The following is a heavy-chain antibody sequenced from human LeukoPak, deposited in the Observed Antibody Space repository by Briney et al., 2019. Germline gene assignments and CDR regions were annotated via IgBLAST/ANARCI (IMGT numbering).Heavy chain of an antibody. CDR1: GFTFSSYE. V-gene: IGHV3-21*01. D-gene: IGHD6-19*01. CDR3: ARGDDGSGWRGDAFDI. CDR2: ISTSSNYI. Sequence: GGSLTLSCAASGFTFSSYEMNWVRQAPGKGLEWVSSISTSSNYIYYAASVKGRFTISRDNAKNSLYLQMNSLRAEDTALYYWARGDDGSGWRGDAFDIWGQGTMVTVSS. J-gene: IGHJ3*02.